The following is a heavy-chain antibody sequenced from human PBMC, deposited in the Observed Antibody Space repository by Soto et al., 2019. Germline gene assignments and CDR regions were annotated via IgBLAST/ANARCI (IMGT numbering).Heavy chain of an antibody. D-gene: IGHD6-6*01. CDR1: GFSLSTSGVD. CDR3: AHRRPYSNSPEYFFDY. J-gene: IGHJ4*02. V-gene: IGHV2-5*02. Sequence: QITLKESGPTLVKPTQTLTLTCTFSGFSLSTSGVDVGSIRQPPGKALEWLALIYWDDDKRYSPSLKSRLTITKDTSKNQVVLTMTNMDPLDTATYYCAHRRPYSNSPEYFFDYWGQGTLVTVSS. CDR2: IYWDDDK.